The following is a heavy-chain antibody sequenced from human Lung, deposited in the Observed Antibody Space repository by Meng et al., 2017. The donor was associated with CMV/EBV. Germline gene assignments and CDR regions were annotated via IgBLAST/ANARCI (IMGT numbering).Heavy chain of an antibody. Sequence: QVQLVQSVSELKKPWDSVKVSCQAAGYTFTSSSMNWVRHAPGQGLEWMGWININTGNPTYAQGFTGRFVFSLDTSVSTAYLQIDSLKADDTAVYYCARGNGWRFDYWGQGTLVTVSS. CDR1: GYTFTSSS. D-gene: IGHD6-19*01. CDR2: ININTGNP. J-gene: IGHJ4*02. CDR3: ARGNGWRFDY. V-gene: IGHV7-4-1*01.